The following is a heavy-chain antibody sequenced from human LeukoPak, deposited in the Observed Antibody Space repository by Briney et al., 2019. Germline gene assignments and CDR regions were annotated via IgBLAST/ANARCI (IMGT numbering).Heavy chain of an antibody. CDR1: GGSVSSGSYY. CDR2: IYYNGST. D-gene: IGHD2-21*01. V-gene: IGHV4-61*01. CDR3: AREGFDDFDSQH. Sequence: SETLSLTCTVSGGSVSSGSYYWNWIRQPPGTGLEWIGFIYYNGSTNYNPSLKSRVTMSVDTSKNQFSLKLTSVTAADTAIYYCAREGFDDFDSQHWGQGTLVTVSS. J-gene: IGHJ1*01.